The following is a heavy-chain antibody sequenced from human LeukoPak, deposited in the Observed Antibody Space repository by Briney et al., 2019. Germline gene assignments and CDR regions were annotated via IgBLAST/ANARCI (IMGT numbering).Heavy chain of an antibody. J-gene: IGHJ4*02. CDR1: GYTFTGYY. CDR2: INPNSGGT. V-gene: IGHV1-2*06. CDR3: AREGYCSGGSCYQY. Sequence: GASVKVSCKASGYTFTGYYMHWVRQAPGQGLEWMGRINPNSGGTNYAQKFQGRVTMTRDTSISTAYMELSSLRSEDTAVYYCAREGYCSGGSCYQYWGQGTPVTVSS. D-gene: IGHD2-15*01.